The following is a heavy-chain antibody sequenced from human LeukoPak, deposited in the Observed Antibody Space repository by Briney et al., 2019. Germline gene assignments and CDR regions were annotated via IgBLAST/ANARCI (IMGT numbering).Heavy chain of an antibody. CDR2: MNPNSGNT. CDR3: ARGPLQMTTVIPPGLQGYYGMDV. V-gene: IGHV1-8*01. CDR1: GYTFTSYD. J-gene: IGHJ6*02. D-gene: IGHD4-11*01. Sequence: ASVKVSCKASGYTFTSYDINWVRQATGQGLEWMGWMNPNSGNTGYAQKFQGRVTMTRNTSISTAYMELSSLRSEDTAVYYCARGPLQMTTVIPPGLQGYYGMDVWGQGTTVTVSS.